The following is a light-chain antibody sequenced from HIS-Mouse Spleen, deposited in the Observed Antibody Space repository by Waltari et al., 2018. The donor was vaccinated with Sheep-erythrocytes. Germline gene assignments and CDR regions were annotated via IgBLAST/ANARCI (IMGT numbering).Light chain of an antibody. Sequence: EIVLTQSPGTLSLSPGERATLSCRASQSVSSSYLAWYQQKPGQAPRLLIYGASGRATGIPARFSGSGSGTDFTLTISRLEPEDFAVYYCQQYGSSPTFGQGTKLEIK. CDR3: QQYGSSPT. J-gene: IGKJ2*01. CDR2: GAS. V-gene: IGKV3-20*01. CDR1: QSVSSSY.